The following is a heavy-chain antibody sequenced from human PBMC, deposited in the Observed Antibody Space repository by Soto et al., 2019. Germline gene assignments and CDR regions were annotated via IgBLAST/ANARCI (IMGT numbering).Heavy chain of an antibody. D-gene: IGHD3-16*02. CDR2: ISEYNGNT. Sequence: QVQLVQSGAAVKKPGASVKVSCKASGYTFTSYGISWVRQAPGQGLERMGWISEYNGNTNYAQKRQRRVTMTTDKSTSTAYMELRSLRADDTAVYYCARDGRLTFGGVIAHFDCWGQGTLVTVSS. CDR1: GYTFTSYG. J-gene: IGHJ4*02. V-gene: IGHV1-18*01. CDR3: ARDGRLTFGGVIAHFDC.